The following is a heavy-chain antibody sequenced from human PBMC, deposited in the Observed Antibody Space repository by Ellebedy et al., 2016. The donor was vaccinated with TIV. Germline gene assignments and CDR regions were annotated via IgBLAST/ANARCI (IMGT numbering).Heavy chain of an antibody. CDR3: ARHDPRYYESSGFYYGGWFDP. CDR2: IDYSGNT. V-gene: IGHV4-59*08. Sequence: PSETLSLTCTVSGGSISSYFWSWIRQPPGKGLEWIGYIDYSGNTNYNPSLQSRVTVSVDTSKNQFSLKLSSVPAADTAVYFCARHDPRYYESSGFYYGGWFDPWGQGTLVTVSS. J-gene: IGHJ5*02. CDR1: GGSISSYF. D-gene: IGHD3-22*01.